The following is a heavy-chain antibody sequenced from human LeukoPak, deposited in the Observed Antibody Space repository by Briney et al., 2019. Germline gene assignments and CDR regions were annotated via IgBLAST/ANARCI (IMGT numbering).Heavy chain of an antibody. J-gene: IGHJ4*02. CDR1: GFIFSSYG. D-gene: IGHD3-10*01. CDR2: ISNSGSTI. V-gene: IGHV3-48*01. Sequence: GGSLRLSCAASGFIFSSYGMNWVRQVPGKGLEWISYISNSGSTIIYADSVKGRFTTSRGNAKNSLYLQMDSLRAEDTAVYYCARPDYYRGAGSYGGDYWGQGTLVTVSS. CDR3: ARPDYYRGAGSYGGDY.